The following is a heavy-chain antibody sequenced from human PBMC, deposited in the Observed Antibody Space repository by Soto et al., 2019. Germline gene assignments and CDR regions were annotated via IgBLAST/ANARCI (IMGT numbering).Heavy chain of an antibody. CDR1: GFTFSSYS. V-gene: IGHV3-21*01. Sequence: PGGSLRLSCAASGFTFSSYSMNWVRQAPGKGLEWVSSISSSSSYIYYADSVKGRFTISRDNAKNSLYLQMNSLRAEDTAVYYCERGPHRGDYGDYIGYWGQGTLVTVSS. J-gene: IGHJ4*02. CDR3: ERGPHRGDYGDYIGY. CDR2: ISSSSSYI. D-gene: IGHD4-17*01.